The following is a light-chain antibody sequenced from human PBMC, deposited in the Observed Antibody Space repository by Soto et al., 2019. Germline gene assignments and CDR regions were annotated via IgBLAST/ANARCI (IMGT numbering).Light chain of an antibody. V-gene: IGKV3-15*01. CDR2: GAF. Sequence: IVLTQSPATLSVSPGERATLSCRTSQSVGSNLAWYQQKPGQAPRLLIYGAFIRAPGFPVTFRGTGSGSEFTLTISSLQSEDGALYYCQQYDKWPYTFGQGTHLEIK. CDR1: QSVGSN. CDR3: QQYDKWPYT. J-gene: IGKJ2*01.